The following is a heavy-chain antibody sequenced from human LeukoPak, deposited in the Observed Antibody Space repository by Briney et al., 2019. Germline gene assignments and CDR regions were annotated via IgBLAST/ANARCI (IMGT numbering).Heavy chain of an antibody. CDR2: ISAYNGNT. Sequence: ASVKVSCKASGYTFTSYGISWVRQAPGQGLEWMGWISAYNGNTNYAQKFQGRVTMTTDTSTSTAYMELRSLRSDDTAVYYCARELSGYSLGSHFDCWGQGTLVTVSP. D-gene: IGHD5-18*01. CDR3: ARELSGYSLGSHFDC. CDR1: GYTFTSYG. J-gene: IGHJ4*02. V-gene: IGHV1-18*01.